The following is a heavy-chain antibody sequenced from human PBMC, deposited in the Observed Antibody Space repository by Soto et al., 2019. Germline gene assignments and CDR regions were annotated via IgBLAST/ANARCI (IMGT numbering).Heavy chain of an antibody. D-gene: IGHD2-2*01. CDR2: IIPISGTA. CDR3: ARSQGSSTSLEIYYYYYYGMDG. Sequence: QVQLVQSGAEVKKPGSSVKVSCKASGGTFSSYAISWVRQAPGQGLEWMGGIIPISGTAYYAEKFQGRVTITADESTSTAYMELSSLRSEDTAVYYCARSQGSSTSLEIYYYYYYGMDGWGQATTVTVSS. J-gene: IGHJ6*02. CDR1: GGTFSSYA. V-gene: IGHV1-69*01.